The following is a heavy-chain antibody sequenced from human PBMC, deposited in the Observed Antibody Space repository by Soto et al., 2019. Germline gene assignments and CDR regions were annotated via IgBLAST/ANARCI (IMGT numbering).Heavy chain of an antibody. V-gene: IGHV3-23*01. CDR2: IGVGGGDR. CDR1: GFTISSYA. Sequence: EVQLLESGGGLVQLGGSLRLSCAASGFTISSYAMSWVRQAPGKGLEWVSIIGVGGGDRYYPESVKGRFTISRDNSRDTLYLEMNSLRDEDTAVYYCARVRFGELVWGQGTLVTVSS. J-gene: IGHJ4*02. CDR3: ARVRFGELV. D-gene: IGHD3-10*01.